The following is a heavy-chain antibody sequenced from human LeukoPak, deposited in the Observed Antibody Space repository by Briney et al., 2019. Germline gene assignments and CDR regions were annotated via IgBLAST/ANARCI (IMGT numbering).Heavy chain of an antibody. CDR2: IIPIFGTA. J-gene: IGHJ4*02. CDR3: ASSLGRYCSSTSCYAGDY. V-gene: IGHV1-69*13. Sequence: ASVKVSCKASGGTFSSYAISWVRQAPGQGLEWMGGIIPIFGTANYAQKFQGRVTITADESTSTAYMELSSLRSEDTAVYYCASSLGRYCSSTSCYAGDYWGQGTLVTVSS. D-gene: IGHD2-2*01. CDR1: GGTFSSYA.